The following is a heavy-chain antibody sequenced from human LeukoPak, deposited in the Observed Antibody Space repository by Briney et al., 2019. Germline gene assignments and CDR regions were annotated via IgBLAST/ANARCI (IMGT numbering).Heavy chain of an antibody. V-gene: IGHV4-4*07. CDR1: GGSISSYY. D-gene: IGHD5-18*01. J-gene: IGHJ4*02. CDR2: IYTSGST. Sequence: SETLSLTCTVSGGSISSYYWSWIRQPAGKGLEWIGRIYTSGSTNYNPSLKSRVTISIDTSKNQFSLKLNSVTAADTAVYYCARDRGYSYAFEYWGQGTLVTVSS. CDR3: ARDRGYSYAFEY.